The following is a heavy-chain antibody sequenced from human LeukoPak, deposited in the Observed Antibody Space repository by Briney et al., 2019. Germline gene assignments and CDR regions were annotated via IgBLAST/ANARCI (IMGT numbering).Heavy chain of an antibody. CDR1: GYTFTGYS. J-gene: IGHJ5*02. CDR3: ARDHRLTTMVRGVITHLSGWFDP. CDR2: INPNSGGT. V-gene: IGHV1-2*02. Sequence: ASVKVSCKASGYTFTGYSIHWVRQAPGQGLEWMGWINPNSGGTYYAQNFQGRLTMTRDTSTRTAYMELRSLRSDDTAVYYCARDHRLTTMVRGVITHLSGWFDPWGQGTLVTVSS. D-gene: IGHD3-10*01.